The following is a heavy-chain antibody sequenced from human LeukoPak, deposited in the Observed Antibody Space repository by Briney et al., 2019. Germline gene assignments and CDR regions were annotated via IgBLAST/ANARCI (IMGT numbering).Heavy chain of an antibody. D-gene: IGHD2-15*01. V-gene: IGHV1-46*02. CDR2: INPSGGST. CDR3: ARTPDNSFDY. J-gene: IGHJ4*02. CDR1: GYTFNIYY. Sequence: ASVKVSCKASGYTFNIYYMHWVRQAPGQGLEWMGIINPSGGSTGYAQKFQGRVTMTRDTSTSTVYMELSSLRSDDTAVYYCARTPDNSFDYWGQGTLVTVSS.